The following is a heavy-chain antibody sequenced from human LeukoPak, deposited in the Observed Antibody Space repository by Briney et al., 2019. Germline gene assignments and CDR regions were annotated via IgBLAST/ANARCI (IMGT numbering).Heavy chain of an antibody. D-gene: IGHD7-27*01. CDR3: ARDNNWGFDF. Sequence: GGSLRLSCAASGFVFSDYSMNWVRQAPGKGLEWVSNIRGSGSGSGSGMYYADSVKGRFTISRDNAKNSLYPHMSSLRAEDTAFYYCARDNNWGFDFWGQGALVTVSS. CDR1: GFVFSDYS. CDR2: IRGSGSGSGSGM. J-gene: IGHJ4*02. V-gene: IGHV3-48*04.